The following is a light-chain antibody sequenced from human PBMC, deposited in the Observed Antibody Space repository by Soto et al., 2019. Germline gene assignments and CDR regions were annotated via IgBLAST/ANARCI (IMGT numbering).Light chain of an antibody. CDR1: QTVNSN. CDR3: QQYNNWPRT. Sequence: EIVMTQSAATLSVSPGERATLSCRASQTVNSNLAWYQQKPGQAPRLLIYGASTRATGIPARFSGSGSGTEFTLTISSLQSEDFAVYYCQQYNNWPRTFGQGTKV. CDR2: GAS. J-gene: IGKJ1*01. V-gene: IGKV3-15*01.